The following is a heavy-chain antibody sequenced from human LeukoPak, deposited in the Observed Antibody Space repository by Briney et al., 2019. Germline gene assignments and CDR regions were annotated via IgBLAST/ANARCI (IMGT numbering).Heavy chain of an antibody. J-gene: IGHJ6*02. CDR2: IKQDGSEK. CDR1: GFTFSSYS. CDR3: VRDMKLELPASSGYFYGMDV. V-gene: IGHV3-7*01. Sequence: PGGSLRLSCAASGFTFSSYSMNWVRQAPGKGLEWVANIKQDGSEKYYVDSVKGRFTISRDNAKNSMSLQMNSLRADDTALYYCVRDMKLELPASSGYFYGMDVWGRGTTVTVSS. D-gene: IGHD1-7*01.